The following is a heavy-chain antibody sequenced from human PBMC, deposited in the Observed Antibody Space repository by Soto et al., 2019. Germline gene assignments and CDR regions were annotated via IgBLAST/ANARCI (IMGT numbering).Heavy chain of an antibody. CDR1: GLSFSNAW. J-gene: IGHJ4*02. Sequence: KAGGSLRLSCAASGLSFSNAWMNWVRQAPGKGLEWVGQIRSKTDGGTISYPAPVKDRFIISRDDSRNTLYLQMNSLNTEDTAVYYCPTAHPSGPDYWGPGTLVTVSS. CDR3: PTAHPSGPDY. D-gene: IGHD5-12*01. V-gene: IGHV3-15*01. CDR2: IRSKTDGGTI.